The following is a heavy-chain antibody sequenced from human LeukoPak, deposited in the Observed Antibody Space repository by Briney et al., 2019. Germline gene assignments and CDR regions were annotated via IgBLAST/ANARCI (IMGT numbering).Heavy chain of an antibody. CDR2: IYSGGST. J-gene: IGHJ4*02. V-gene: IGHV3-66*04. Sequence: GGSLRLSCSASGFTVSSNYMSWVRQAPGKGLEWVSVIYSGGSTYYADSVKGRFTISRDNSKNTLYLQMNSLRAEDTAVYYCARPCYYDSSGCPLGYWGQGTLVIVSS. CDR3: ARPCYYDSSGCPLGY. D-gene: IGHD3-22*01. CDR1: GFTVSSNY.